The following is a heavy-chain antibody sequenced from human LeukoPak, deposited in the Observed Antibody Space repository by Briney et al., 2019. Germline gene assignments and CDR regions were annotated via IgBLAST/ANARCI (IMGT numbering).Heavy chain of an antibody. Sequence: PGGSLRLSCAASGFTVSGNYMNWVRQPPGKGLEWIGEIYHSGSTNYNPSLKSRVTISVDKSKNQFSLKLSSVTAADTAVYYCASYVDTAMVYWGQGTLVTVSS. CDR1: GFTVSGNY. CDR3: ASYVDTAMVY. J-gene: IGHJ4*02. V-gene: IGHV4-4*02. CDR2: IYHSGST. D-gene: IGHD5-18*01.